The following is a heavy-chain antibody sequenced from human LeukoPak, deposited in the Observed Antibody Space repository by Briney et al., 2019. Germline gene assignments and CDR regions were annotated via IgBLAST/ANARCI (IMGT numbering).Heavy chain of an antibody. Sequence: PSETLSLTCTVSGGSISSDSWSWIRQLPGKGLEWIGYVYYSGSTNYNSSLKSRVTISVDTSKNQFSLKLTSVTAADTAVYYCARHRTSGWGLDYWGQGTLVIVSS. V-gene: IGHV4-59*08. CDR1: GGSISSDS. J-gene: IGHJ4*02. CDR2: VYYSGST. CDR3: ARHRTSGWGLDY. D-gene: IGHD6-19*01.